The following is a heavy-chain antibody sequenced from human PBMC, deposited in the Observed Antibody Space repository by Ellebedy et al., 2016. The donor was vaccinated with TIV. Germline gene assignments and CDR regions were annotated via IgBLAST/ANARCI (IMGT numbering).Heavy chain of an antibody. Sequence: MPSETLSLTCTVSGGSISSSSYYWGWIRQPPGKGREWIGRIYYSGSTYYNPSLKSRVTISVDTSKNQFSLKLSSMTAADMAVYYCERHPRVGATIAFDIWGQGTMVTVSS. CDR2: IYYSGST. CDR3: ERHPRVGATIAFDI. J-gene: IGHJ3*02. V-gene: IGHV4-39*01. CDR1: GGSISSSSYY. D-gene: IGHD1-26*01.